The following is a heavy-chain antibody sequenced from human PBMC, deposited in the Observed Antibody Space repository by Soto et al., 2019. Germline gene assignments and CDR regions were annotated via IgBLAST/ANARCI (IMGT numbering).Heavy chain of an antibody. Sequence: PGGSLRLSCSGSGLLISSNYMNWVRQAPGKGLEWVSVMYSGSGGTYYADSVKGRFTISRDRNTLYLGMKSLRAEDTGVYYCTRSYYYLYFDYWGQGTPVTVSS. CDR1: GLLISSNY. J-gene: IGHJ4*02. V-gene: IGHV3-66*01. CDR3: TRSYYYLYFDY. CDR2: MYSGSGGT. D-gene: IGHD3-10*01.